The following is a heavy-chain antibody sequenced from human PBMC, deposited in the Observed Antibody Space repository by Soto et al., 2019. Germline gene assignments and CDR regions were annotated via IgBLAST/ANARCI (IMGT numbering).Heavy chain of an antibody. V-gene: IGHV6-1*01. CDR2: TYYRSKWYN. Sequence: SKTLSLTCAISGDSVSSNSGAWNWIRQSPSRGLEWLGRTYYRSKWYNDYAVSVKSRITINPDTSKNQFSLQLNSVTPEDTAVYYCARDVASSSWYYYYGMDVWGQGTTVTVSS. D-gene: IGHD6-13*01. J-gene: IGHJ6*02. CDR3: ARDVASSSWYYYYGMDV. CDR1: GDSVSSNSGA.